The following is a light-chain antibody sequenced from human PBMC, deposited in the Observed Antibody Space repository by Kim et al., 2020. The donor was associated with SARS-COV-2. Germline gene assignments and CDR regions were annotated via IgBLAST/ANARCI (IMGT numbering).Light chain of an antibody. CDR3: QQYHTGST. Sequence: SASVGDTLTITCRASQNGQNWVAWYQQKPGQVPKLLVEKASHLQSGVPPRFSGSGFGSHFTLTITTLQPDDFASYYCQQYHTGSTFGQGTKVDIK. J-gene: IGKJ1*01. CDR1: QNGQNW. CDR2: KAS. V-gene: IGKV1-5*03.